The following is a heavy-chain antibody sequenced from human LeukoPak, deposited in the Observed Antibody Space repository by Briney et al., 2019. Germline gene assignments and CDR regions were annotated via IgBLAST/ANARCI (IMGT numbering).Heavy chain of an antibody. CDR3: ARLVGPDHSDY. V-gene: IGHV3-11*03. Sequence: GGSLRLSCAASGFTFSDYYMSWIRQAPGKGLEWVSSISSSSSYIYYADSVKGRFTISRDNAKNSLYLQMNSLRAEDTAVYYCARLVGPDHSDYWGQGTLVTVSS. D-gene: IGHD1-26*01. CDR1: GFTFSDYY. CDR2: ISSSSSYI. J-gene: IGHJ4*02.